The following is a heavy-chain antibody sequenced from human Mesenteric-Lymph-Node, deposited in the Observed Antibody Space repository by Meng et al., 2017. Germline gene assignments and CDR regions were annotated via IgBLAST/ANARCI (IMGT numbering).Heavy chain of an antibody. Sequence: GGSLRLSCAASGFTVSSNYMSWVRQAPGKGLEWVSVIYTGGSTYYADSVKGRFTISRDNSKNTLYLQMNSLRAEDTAVYYCARESLRFREFDNWGQGTLVTVSS. J-gene: IGHJ4*02. V-gene: IGHV3-53*01. CDR1: GFTVSSNY. D-gene: IGHD3-16*01. CDR2: IYTGGST. CDR3: ARESLRFREFDN.